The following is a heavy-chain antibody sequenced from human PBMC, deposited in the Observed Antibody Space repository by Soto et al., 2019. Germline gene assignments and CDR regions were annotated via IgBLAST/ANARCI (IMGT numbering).Heavy chain of an antibody. J-gene: IGHJ4*02. CDR3: ATDRPPNDY. CDR1: GFTFNTYA. CDR2: ISYDATNI. Sequence: QVQLVESGGGVVQPGGSLRLSCAASGFTFNTYAMHWVRQAPGKGLEWVALISYDATNIHYGESVKGRFTIFRDNSKNTLYLQMNSLRPEDTAVYYCATDRPPNDYWGQGTLVTVSP. V-gene: IGHV3-30-3*01.